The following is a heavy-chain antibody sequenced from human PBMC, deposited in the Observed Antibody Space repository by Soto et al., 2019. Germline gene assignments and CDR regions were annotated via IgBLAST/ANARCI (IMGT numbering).Heavy chain of an antibody. CDR2: ISYDGSNK. Sequence: QVQLVESGGGVVQPGRSLRLSCAASGFTFSSYAMHWVRQAPGKGLEWVAVISYDGSNKYYADSVKGRFTISRDNSKNTLYLQMNSLRAEDTAVYYCARDRDYDFWSGSSSGMDVWGQGTTVTVSS. CDR1: GFTFSSYA. J-gene: IGHJ6*02. CDR3: ARDRDYDFWSGSSSGMDV. V-gene: IGHV3-30-3*01. D-gene: IGHD3-3*01.